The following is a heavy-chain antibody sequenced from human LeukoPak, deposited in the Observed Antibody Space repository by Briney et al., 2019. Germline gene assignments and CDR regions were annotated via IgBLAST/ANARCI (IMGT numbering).Heavy chain of an antibody. Sequence: ASVKVSCKASGYTFAGHYMHWVRQAPGQGLEWMGWISPNSGDTLHAQKFQGRVTMARDTSINTAYMELSNLRSDDTAVYYCARARQGAGTYAFDIWGQGTMVTVSS. V-gene: IGHV1-2*02. CDR3: ARARQGAGTYAFDI. J-gene: IGHJ3*02. CDR2: ISPNSGDT. CDR1: GYTFAGHY. D-gene: IGHD6-13*01.